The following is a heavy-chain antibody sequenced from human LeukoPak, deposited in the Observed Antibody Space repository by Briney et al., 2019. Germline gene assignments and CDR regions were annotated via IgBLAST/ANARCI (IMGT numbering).Heavy chain of an antibody. D-gene: IGHD3-10*01. Sequence: ASVKVSCKASGYTFTSYGISWVRQAPRQGLEWMGWISAYNGNTNYAQKLQGRVTMTTDTSTNTAYMELRSLRSDDTAVYYCARDLRELLSWFDPWGQGTLVTVSS. V-gene: IGHV1-18*01. CDR1: GYTFTSYG. CDR2: ISAYNGNT. J-gene: IGHJ5*02. CDR3: ARDLRELLSWFDP.